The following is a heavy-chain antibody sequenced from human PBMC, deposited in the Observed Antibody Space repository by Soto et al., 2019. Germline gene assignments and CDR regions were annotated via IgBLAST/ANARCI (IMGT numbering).Heavy chain of an antibody. CDR1: GFTFSNYW. V-gene: IGHV3-7*01. J-gene: IGHJ4*02. D-gene: IGHD6-19*01. CDR2: IKEDGSEK. CDR3: ARYSSGWSPFDY. Sequence: EVQLVESGGGLVQPGGSLRLSCAVSGFTFSNYWMSWVRQAPGKGLEWVANIKEDGSEKHYVDFVKGRFTISRDNAKNSLNLQMNSLRAEDTAVYYCARYSSGWSPFDYWGQGTLVTVSS.